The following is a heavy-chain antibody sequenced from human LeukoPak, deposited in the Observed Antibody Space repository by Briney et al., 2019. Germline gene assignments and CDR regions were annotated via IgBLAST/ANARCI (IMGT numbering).Heavy chain of an antibody. D-gene: IGHD6-19*01. Sequence: SETLSLTCAVYGGSFSGYYWSWIRQPPGKGLEWIGSIYYSGSTYYNPSLKSRVTISVDTSKNQFSLKLSSVTAADTAVYYCLSGLGFPSGFDPWGQGTLVTVSS. V-gene: IGHV4-34*01. CDR3: LSGLGFPSGFDP. J-gene: IGHJ5*02. CDR1: GGSFSGYY. CDR2: IYYSGST.